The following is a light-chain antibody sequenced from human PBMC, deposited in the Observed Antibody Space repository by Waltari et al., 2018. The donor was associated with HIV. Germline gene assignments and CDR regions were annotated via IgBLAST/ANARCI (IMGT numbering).Light chain of an antibody. J-gene: IGLJ2*01. Sequence: QSVLTQPPSASGAPGQSVTIPCSGSASNIGRGYVYWFQQLPGTAPKLLMYRNNQRPSGVPDRFSASKSGTSASLAISGLRPDDEADYYCAAWDVSVSGRGVIFGGGTKLTVL. V-gene: IGLV1-47*01. CDR1: ASNIGRGY. CDR2: RNN. CDR3: AAWDVSVSGRGVI.